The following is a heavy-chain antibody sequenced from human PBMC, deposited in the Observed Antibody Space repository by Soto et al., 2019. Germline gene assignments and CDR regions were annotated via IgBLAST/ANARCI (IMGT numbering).Heavy chain of an antibody. V-gene: IGHV1-18*01. CDR2: ISAYNGNT. CDR3: ARGRIMITYGGVTSRDPFDY. J-gene: IGHJ4*02. Sequence: QVQLVQSGAEVKKPGASVKVSCKASGYTFTSYGISWVRQAPGQGLEWMGWISAYNGNTNYAQKLQGRVTMTTDTSTSTAYMELRSLRSDDKAVKYCARGRIMITYGGVTSRDPFDYWGQGTLVTVSS. CDR1: GYTFTSYG. D-gene: IGHD3-16*01.